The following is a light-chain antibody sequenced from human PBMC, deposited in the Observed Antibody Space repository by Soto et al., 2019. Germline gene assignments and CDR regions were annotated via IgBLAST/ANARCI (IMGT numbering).Light chain of an antibody. V-gene: IGKV1-8*01. CDR3: QQYNSYSWT. J-gene: IGKJ1*01. CDR2: AAS. Sequence: AIRMTQSPSSFSASTGDRVTIPCRASQGISSYLAWYQQKPGKAPKLLIYAASTLQSGVPSRFSGSGSGTEFTLTISSLQPDDFATYYCQQYNSYSWTFGQGTKVDI. CDR1: QGISSY.